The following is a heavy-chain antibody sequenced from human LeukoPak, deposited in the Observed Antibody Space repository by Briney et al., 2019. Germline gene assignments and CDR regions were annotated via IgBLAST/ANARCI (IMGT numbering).Heavy chain of an antibody. CDR1: GYTFTSYA. CDR2: INAGNGNT. V-gene: IGHV1-3*01. J-gene: IGHJ4*02. Sequence: ASVKVSCKASGYTFTSYAMHWVRQAPGQRLEWMGWINAGNGNTKYSQKFQGRVTITRDTSASTAYMELSSLRSVDTAVYYCARDSIPPETNAFDYWGQGTLVTVSS. D-gene: IGHD2-2*02. CDR3: ARDSIPPETNAFDY.